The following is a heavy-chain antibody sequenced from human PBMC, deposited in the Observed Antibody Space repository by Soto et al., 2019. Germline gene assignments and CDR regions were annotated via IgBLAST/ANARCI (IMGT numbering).Heavy chain of an antibody. CDR1: GDSISNLDYF. CDR3: ARGRYCLTGRCFPNWFDS. D-gene: IGHD7-27*01. J-gene: IGHJ5*01. V-gene: IGHV4-30-4*01. Sequence: SSETLSLTCSVSGDSISNLDYFWAWIRQPPGQALEYIGYIYKSATTYYDPSFESRVAISVDTSKSQFSLNVTSVTAADTAVYFCARGRYCLTGRCFPNWFDSWGQGALVTVSS. CDR2: IYKSATT.